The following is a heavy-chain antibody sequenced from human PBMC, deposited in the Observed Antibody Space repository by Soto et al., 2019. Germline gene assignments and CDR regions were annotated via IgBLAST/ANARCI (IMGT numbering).Heavy chain of an antibody. J-gene: IGHJ6*02. Sequence: GGSLRLSCAASGFTFSSYAMHWVRQAPGKGLEWVAVISYDGSNKYYADSVKGRFTISRDNSKNTLYLQMNSLRAEDTAVYYCARGDLDYDILTGLDVWGQGTTVTVSS. CDR2: ISYDGSNK. D-gene: IGHD3-9*01. V-gene: IGHV3-30-3*01. CDR3: ARGDLDYDILTGLDV. CDR1: GFTFSSYA.